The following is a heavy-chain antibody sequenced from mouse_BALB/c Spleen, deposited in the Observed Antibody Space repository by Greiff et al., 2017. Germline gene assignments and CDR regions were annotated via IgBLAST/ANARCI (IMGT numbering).Heavy chain of an antibody. CDR2: ISGGGSYT. CDR3: GGEGEGSMDY. Sequence: EVMLVESGGGLVKPGGSLKLSCAASGFTFSDYYMYWVRQTPEKRLEWVATISGGGSYTYYPDSVKGRFTITRDNAKNTLYLQMSSLKSEDTAMYYSGGEGEGSMDYWGQGTSVTVSS. CDR1: GFTFSDYY. J-gene: IGHJ4*01. V-gene: IGHV5-4*02.